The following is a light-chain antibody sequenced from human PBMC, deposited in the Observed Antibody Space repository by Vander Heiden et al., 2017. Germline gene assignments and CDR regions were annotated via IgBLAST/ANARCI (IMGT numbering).Light chain of an antibody. V-gene: IGKV1-5*01. CDR1: QSISSW. CDR2: DAS. CDR3: QQYNRYSRT. J-gene: IGKJ1*01. Sequence: GDRVTITCRASQSISSWLAWYQQKPGKAPKLLIYDASSLQSGVPSRFSGSGSGTYFSLTISSLQSDDFATYYCQQYNRYSRTFGQGTKVEIK.